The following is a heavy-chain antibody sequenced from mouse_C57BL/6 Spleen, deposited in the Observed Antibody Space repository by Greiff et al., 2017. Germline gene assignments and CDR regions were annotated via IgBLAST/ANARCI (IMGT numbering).Heavy chain of an antibody. CDR3: ARGGYSNYGDAMDY. J-gene: IGHJ4*01. CDR1: GYTFTSYW. CDR2: IYPSDSET. D-gene: IGHD2-5*01. Sequence: QVQLKQPGAELVRPGSSVKLSCKASGYTFTSYWMDWVKQRPGRGLEWIGNIYPSDSETHYNQKFKDKATLTVDKSSSTAYMQLSSLTSEDSAVYYCARGGYSNYGDAMDYWGQGTSVTVSS. V-gene: IGHV1-61*01.